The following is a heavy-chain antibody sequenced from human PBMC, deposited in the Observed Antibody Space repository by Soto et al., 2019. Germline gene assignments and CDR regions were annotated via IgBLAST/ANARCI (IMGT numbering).Heavy chain of an antibody. CDR3: AKGSIEYSASVDN. D-gene: IGHD5-12*01. Sequence: EVHLLESGGGLVQPGGSLRLSCAASGFSFHSYAMVWVRQAPGKGLEGVSVISARGGSSYFADSVKGRFTISRDNSKNVLSLEMNSLRAEDTAIYFCAKGSIEYSASVDNWGQGTLVLVSS. V-gene: IGHV3-23*01. J-gene: IGHJ4*02. CDR2: ISARGGSS. CDR1: GFSFHSYA.